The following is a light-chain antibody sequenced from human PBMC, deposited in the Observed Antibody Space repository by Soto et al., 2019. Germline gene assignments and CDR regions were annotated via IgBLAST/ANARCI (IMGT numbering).Light chain of an antibody. V-gene: IGKV3D-15*01. Sequence: IVMTQSPATLSVSPGERVTLSCRASENVGTNLAWYQQRPGQPPRLLIYGSSTRAAGISAAFSGSGSRTEFTLTISSLQSVDSAVYYCQQYNNWGLSFGGGTRVEIK. CDR1: ENVGTN. CDR2: GSS. J-gene: IGKJ4*01. CDR3: QQYNNWGLS.